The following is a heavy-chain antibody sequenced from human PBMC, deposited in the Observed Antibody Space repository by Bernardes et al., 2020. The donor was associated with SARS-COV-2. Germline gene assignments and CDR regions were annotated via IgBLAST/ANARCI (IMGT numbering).Heavy chain of an antibody. CDR2: IYPSGDT. CDR3: ARDPDFPNNVDF. V-gene: IGHV3-66*03. J-gene: IGHJ4*02. CDR1: GFTVSSSY. Sequence: GGSLRLSCAASGFTVSSSYMSWVRQAPGKGLEWVSIIYPSGDTFYAGSLVGRFTISRDSSPNTLYLQMNSLRPEDTAVYYCARDPDFPNNVDFWGQGTLVTVSS. D-gene: IGHD2-8*01.